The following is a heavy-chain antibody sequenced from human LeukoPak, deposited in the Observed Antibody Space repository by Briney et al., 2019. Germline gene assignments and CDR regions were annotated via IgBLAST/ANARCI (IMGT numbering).Heavy chain of an antibody. D-gene: IGHD6-13*01. Sequence: GASVKVSCKASVYTFTSYGISCVRHAPGQGLEWMGWISAYNGNTNYAQKLQGRVTMTTDTSTSTAYMELRSLRSDDTAVYYCARDRSSSSWHPDAFDIWGQGTMVTVSS. J-gene: IGHJ3*02. CDR2: ISAYNGNT. V-gene: IGHV1-18*01. CDR1: VYTFTSYG. CDR3: ARDRSSSSWHPDAFDI.